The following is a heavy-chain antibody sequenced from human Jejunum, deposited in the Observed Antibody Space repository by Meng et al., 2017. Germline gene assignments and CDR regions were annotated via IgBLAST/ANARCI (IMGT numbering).Heavy chain of an antibody. Sequence: QGHLQGAGPGLLKPSATLSLTCAVSGGSIENNNWWTWIRQPPGQGLEWIGEVYHSGSTHYNPSLQSRVTISIDNSKNRFSLSLNSVTAADTAIYYCARADYVRYFDLWGRGTLVTVSS. J-gene: IGHJ2*01. CDR3: ARADYVRYFDL. V-gene: IGHV4-4*02. CDR2: VYHSGST. CDR1: GGSIENNNW. D-gene: IGHD3-10*02.